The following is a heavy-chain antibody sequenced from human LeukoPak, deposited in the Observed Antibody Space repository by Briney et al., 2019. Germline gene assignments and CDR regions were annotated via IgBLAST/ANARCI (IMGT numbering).Heavy chain of an antibody. CDR3: ARGTGDRYYYYYMDV. J-gene: IGHJ6*03. V-gene: IGHV4-59*01. D-gene: IGHD7-27*01. CDR2: IYYSGST. CDR1: GGSISSYY. Sequence: PSETLSLXCTVSGGSISSYYWSWIRQPPGKELEWIGYIYYSGSTNYNPSLKSRVTISIDTSKNQFSLKLSSVTAADTAVYYCARGTGDRYYYYYMDVWGKGTTVIVSS.